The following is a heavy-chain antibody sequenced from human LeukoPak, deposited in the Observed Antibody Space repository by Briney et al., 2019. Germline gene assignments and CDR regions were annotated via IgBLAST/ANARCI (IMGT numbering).Heavy chain of an antibody. V-gene: IGHV3-7*01. J-gene: IGHJ3*02. CDR1: GFTFSSYW. Sequence: GGSLRLSCAVSGFTFSSYWMSWVRQAPGKGLEWVANIKQDGSEKYYVDSVKGRFTISRDNAKNSLYLQMNSLRAEDTAVYYCARDPGGAFDIWGQGTMVTVSS. CDR3: ARDPGGAFDI. CDR2: IKQDGSEK. D-gene: IGHD3-10*01.